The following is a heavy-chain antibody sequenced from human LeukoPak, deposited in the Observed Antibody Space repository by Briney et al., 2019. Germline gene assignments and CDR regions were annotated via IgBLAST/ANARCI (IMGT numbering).Heavy chain of an antibody. CDR3: ARVRFLEWFRNHAFDI. CDR1: GFTFSSYS. Sequence: NTGGSLRLSCAASGFTFSSYSTNWVRQAPGKGLEWVSSISSSSSYIYYADSVKGRFTISRDNAKNSLYLQMNSLSAEDTAVYYCARVRFLEWFRNHAFDIWGQGTMVTVSS. J-gene: IGHJ3*02. CDR2: ISSSSSYI. D-gene: IGHD3-3*01. V-gene: IGHV3-21*01.